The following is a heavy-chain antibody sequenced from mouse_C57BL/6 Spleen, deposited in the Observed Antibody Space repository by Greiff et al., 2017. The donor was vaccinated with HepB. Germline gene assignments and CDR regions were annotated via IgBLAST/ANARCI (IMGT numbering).Heavy chain of an antibody. D-gene: IGHD2-5*01. J-gene: IGHJ4*01. CDR3: ARHYSNYAMDY. CDR1: GYTFTSYW. Sequence: VQLQQPGAELVKPGASVKLSCKASGYTFTSYWMHWVKQRPGQGLEWIGMIHPNSGSTNYNEKFKSKATLTVDKSPSTAYMQLSSLTSEDSAVYYCARHYSNYAMDYWGQGTSVTVSS. CDR2: IHPNSGST. V-gene: IGHV1-64*01.